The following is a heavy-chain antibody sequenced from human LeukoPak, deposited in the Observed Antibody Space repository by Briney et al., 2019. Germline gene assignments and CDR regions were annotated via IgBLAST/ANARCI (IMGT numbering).Heavy chain of an antibody. CDR1: GYTFTSCG. V-gene: IGHV1-18*01. Sequence: ASVKVSCKASGYTFTSCGICWVRQAPGQGLEWMGWVSAYNGNTNYAGNFQGRVTMTTDTSTSTAYMELRSLSSDDTAVYYCARDAPQWRNAFDFWGQGTMVTVSS. D-gene: IGHD6-19*01. CDR2: VSAYNGNT. J-gene: IGHJ3*01. CDR3: ARDAPQWRNAFDF.